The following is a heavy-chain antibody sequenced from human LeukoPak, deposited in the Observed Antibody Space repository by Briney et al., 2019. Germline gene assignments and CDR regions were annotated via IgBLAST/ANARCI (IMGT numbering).Heavy chain of an antibody. V-gene: IGHV1-2*02. CDR2: INPNSGGT. CDR3: ARAVNYYDSSGYTDY. CDR1: GYTFTGYY. D-gene: IGHD3-22*01. J-gene: IGHJ4*02. Sequence: ASVKVSCKASGYTFTGYYMHWVRQAPGQGLEWMGWINPNSGGTNYRGRVTMTRDTSISTAYMELSRLRSDDTAVYYCARAVNYYDSSGYTDYWGQGTLVTVSS.